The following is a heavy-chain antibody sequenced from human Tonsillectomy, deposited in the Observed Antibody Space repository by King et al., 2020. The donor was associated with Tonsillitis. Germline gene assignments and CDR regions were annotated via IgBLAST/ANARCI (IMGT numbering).Heavy chain of an antibody. CDR2: IYYSGST. CDR1: GGSISSSSYY. J-gene: IGHJ6*02. CDR3: ARTPDDYGDYEDYYYGMDV. Sequence: QLQESGPGLVKPSETLSLTCTVSGGSISSSSYYWGWIRQPTGKGLEWIGRIYYSGSTYYNPSLKSRVTISVDTSKNQFSLKLSSVTAADTAVYYCARTPDDYGDYEDYYYGMDVWGQGTTVTVSS. D-gene: IGHD4-17*01. V-gene: IGHV4-39*07.